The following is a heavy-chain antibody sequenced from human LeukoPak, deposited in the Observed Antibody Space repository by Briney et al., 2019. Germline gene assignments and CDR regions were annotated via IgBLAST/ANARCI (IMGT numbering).Heavy chain of an antibody. D-gene: IGHD2-2*01. CDR1: GLTFSPYS. Sequence: PGGSLRLSCAASGLTFSPYSMNWVRQAPGKGLEWISYISGSGNTIYYADSVQGRFTISRDNAKNSLYLQMNSLRAEDTAVYYCAKEEGGVVVPAAHDAFDIWGQGTMVTVSS. J-gene: IGHJ3*02. V-gene: IGHV3-48*04. CDR3: AKEEGGVVVPAAHDAFDI. CDR2: ISGSGNTI.